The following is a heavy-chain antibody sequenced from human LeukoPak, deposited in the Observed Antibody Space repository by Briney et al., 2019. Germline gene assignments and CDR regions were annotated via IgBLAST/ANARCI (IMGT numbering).Heavy chain of an antibody. J-gene: IGHJ4*02. D-gene: IGHD6-13*01. CDR3: ARGGGLAAAGIGY. Sequence: PSETLSLTCAVYGGSFSGYYWSWIRQPPGKGLEWIGEINHSGSTNYNPSLKSLVTISVDTSKNQFSLKLSSVTAADTAVYYCARGGGLAAAGIGYWGQGTLVTVSS. CDR2: INHSGST. CDR1: GGSFSGYY. V-gene: IGHV4-34*01.